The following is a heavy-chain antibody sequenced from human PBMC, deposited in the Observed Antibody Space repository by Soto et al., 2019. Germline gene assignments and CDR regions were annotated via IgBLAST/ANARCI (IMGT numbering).Heavy chain of an antibody. J-gene: IGHJ4*02. Sequence: QVQVVQSGAEVQKPASSVKVSCKPSGGTFNTYTVNWVRLAPGHGLEWMGRFIPILDMANYAKKFQDRVTITADRATFTAYMELHSLTSDDKAVYYCAITYCRDNSCPRDFDFWGPGTRVTVSS. CDR1: GGTFNTYT. CDR2: FIPILDMA. V-gene: IGHV1-69*02. CDR3: AITYCRDNSCPRDFDF. D-gene: IGHD2-21*01.